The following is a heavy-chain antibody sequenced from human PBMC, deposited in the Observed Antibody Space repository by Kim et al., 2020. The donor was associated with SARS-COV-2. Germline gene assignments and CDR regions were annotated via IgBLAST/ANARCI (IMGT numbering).Heavy chain of an antibody. CDR3: ARGITMVRGVIVWEYFDY. V-gene: IGHV3-48*04. D-gene: IGHD3-10*01. J-gene: IGHJ4*02. Sequence: GGSLRLSCAASGFTFSSYSMNWVRQAPGKGLEWDSYISSSSSTIYYADSVKGRFTISRDNAKNSLYLQMNSLRAEDTAVYYCARGITMVRGVIVWEYFDYWGQGTLVTVSS. CDR1: GFTFSSYS. CDR2: ISSSSSTI.